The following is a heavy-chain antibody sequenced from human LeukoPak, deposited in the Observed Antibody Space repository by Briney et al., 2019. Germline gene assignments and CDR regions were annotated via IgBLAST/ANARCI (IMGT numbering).Heavy chain of an antibody. D-gene: IGHD3-22*01. CDR3: AKDPRITMIVVVITTYFDY. CDR1: GFTFGSYG. V-gene: IGHV3-30*18. CDR2: ISYDGSNK. Sequence: PGGSLRLSCAASGFTFGSYGMHWVRQAPGKGLEWVAVISYDGSNKYYADSVKGRFTISRDNSKNTLYLQMNSLRAEDTAVYYCAKDPRITMIVVVITTYFDYWGQGTLVTVSS. J-gene: IGHJ4*02.